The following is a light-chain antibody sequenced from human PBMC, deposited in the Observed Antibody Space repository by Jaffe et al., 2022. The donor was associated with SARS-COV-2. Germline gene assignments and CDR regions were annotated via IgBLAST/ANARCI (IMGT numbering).Light chain of an antibody. Sequence: QSVLTQPPSASGTPGQRVTISCSGSGSNIGGNGVSWYQQLPGTAPKLLIYNNNQRPLGVPDRFSGSKSGTSASLAITGLHSEDEADYYCAAWDDRLNNVFGTGTKVSVL. CDR1: GSNIGGNG. V-gene: IGLV1-44*01. J-gene: IGLJ1*01. CDR3: AAWDDRLNNV. CDR2: NNN.